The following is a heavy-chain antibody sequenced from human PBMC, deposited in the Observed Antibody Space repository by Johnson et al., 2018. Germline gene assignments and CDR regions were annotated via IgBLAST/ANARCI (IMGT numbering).Heavy chain of an antibody. V-gene: IGHV4-61*01. Sequence: QVQLQESGPGLLKPSETLSLTCAVSGDSVNINTYYWTWIRQPPGKGLEWIGYVYYNGGTNYNPSLKNRVTISVETSKNQFSLKLSSVIAADTAMYYWARRSTGPERFDYWGQGTLVTVSS. D-gene: IGHD1-1*01. CDR3: ARRSTGPERFDY. CDR1: GDSVNINTYY. J-gene: IGHJ4*02. CDR2: VYYNGGT.